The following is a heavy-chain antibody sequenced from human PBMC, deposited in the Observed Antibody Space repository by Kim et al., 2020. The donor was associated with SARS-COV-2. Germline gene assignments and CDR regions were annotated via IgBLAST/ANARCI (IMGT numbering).Heavy chain of an antibody. CDR1: GFTFFGHA. Sequence: GGSLRLSCTTSGFTFFGHAMSWVRQAPGKGLEWVSSIDGSDGTTYYVDSVKGRFSISRDDSRNTLYLQMSALRADDTATYYWLKGGWGWILGYWGQGTLGNGSS. D-gene: IGHD2-2*03. CDR2: IDGSDGTT. J-gene: IGHJ4*02. CDR3: LKGGWGWILGY. V-gene: IGHV3-23*01.